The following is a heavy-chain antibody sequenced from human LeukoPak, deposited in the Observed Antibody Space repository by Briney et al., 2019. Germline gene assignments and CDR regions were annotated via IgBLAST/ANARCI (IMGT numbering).Heavy chain of an antibody. D-gene: IGHD6-19*01. V-gene: IGHV6-1*01. CDR2: TYYRSRWYT. J-gene: IGHJ4*02. CDR1: GDSVSSNSAA. Sequence: SQTLSLTCVISGDSVSSNSAAWNWIRQSPSRGLEWLGRTYYRSRWYTEYATSVKSRITISPDTSKNQFSLQLTSVTPEDTAVYNCAKEIRDQQWWGQGSLVTVSS. CDR3: AKEIRDQQW.